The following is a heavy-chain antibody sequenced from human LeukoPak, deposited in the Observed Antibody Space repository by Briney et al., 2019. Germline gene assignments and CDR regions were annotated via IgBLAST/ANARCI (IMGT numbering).Heavy chain of an antibody. CDR1: GGSISSSSYY. Sequence: PSETLSLTCTVSGGSISSSSYYWGWIRQPPGKGLEWIGSIYYSGSTYYNPSLKSRVTISVDTSKNQFSLKLSSVTAADTAVYYCARSIAAERYYFDYWGQGTLVTVSS. J-gene: IGHJ4*02. CDR2: IYYSGST. D-gene: IGHD6-25*01. CDR3: ARSIAAERYYFDY. V-gene: IGHV4-39*07.